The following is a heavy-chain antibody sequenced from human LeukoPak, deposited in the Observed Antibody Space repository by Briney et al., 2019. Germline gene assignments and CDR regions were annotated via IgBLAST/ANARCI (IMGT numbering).Heavy chain of an antibody. CDR1: GYTFTSYG. D-gene: IGHD3-10*01. CDR3: ARDYGFGELLGYYYGMDV. Sequence: ASVKVSCKASGYTFTSYGISWVRQAPGQGLEWMGWISAYNGNTNYAQKLQGRVTMTTDTSTSTAYMELRSLRSDDTAVYYCARDYGFGELLGYYYGMDVWGQGTTVTVSS. CDR2: ISAYNGNT. V-gene: IGHV1-18*01. J-gene: IGHJ6*02.